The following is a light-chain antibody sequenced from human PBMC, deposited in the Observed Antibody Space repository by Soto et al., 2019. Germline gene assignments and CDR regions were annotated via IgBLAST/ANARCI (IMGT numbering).Light chain of an antibody. V-gene: IGKV1-39*01. CDR3: QQSYSTPPYT. J-gene: IGKJ2*01. CDR1: QSISKD. CDR2: AAS. Sequence: DMQMTQSPSSLSASVGDRVTITCRASQSISKDLYWYQQKPGKAPKLLIYAASNLQGGVPSRFSGSGSGTDFTLIISSLQPEDFATYYCQQSYSTPPYTFGQGTRLEIK.